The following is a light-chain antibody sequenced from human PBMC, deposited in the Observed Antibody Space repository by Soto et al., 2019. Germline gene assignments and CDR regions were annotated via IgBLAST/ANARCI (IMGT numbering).Light chain of an antibody. V-gene: IGKV3-15*01. Sequence: EIVVTQSPATLSVSPGERATLSCRASQSVSSNLVWYQQKPGQAPRLLIYGASTRATGILARFSSSGSGTEYSLTISSRQAEDYAAYYYQQYNNWPPWTFGQGTKVEIK. CDR2: GAS. J-gene: IGKJ1*01. CDR3: QQYNNWPPWT. CDR1: QSVSSN.